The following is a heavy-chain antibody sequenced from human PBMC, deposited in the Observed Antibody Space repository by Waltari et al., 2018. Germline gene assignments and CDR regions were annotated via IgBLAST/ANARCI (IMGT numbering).Heavy chain of an antibody. Sequence: AQLEESGGGLVQPGGSIRLYCAASGFIFSSYWMTWVRQAPGKGLEWVANLKKDGSDKHYMDSVKGRFTISRDNAKNSLYLQMSSLRADDTAVYYCARDSSPGDSSAWYDAFDVWGRGTMVTVSS. CDR3: ARDSSPGDSSAWYDAFDV. J-gene: IGHJ3*01. D-gene: IGHD6-19*01. CDR1: GFIFSSYW. CDR2: LKKDGSDK. V-gene: IGHV3-7*03.